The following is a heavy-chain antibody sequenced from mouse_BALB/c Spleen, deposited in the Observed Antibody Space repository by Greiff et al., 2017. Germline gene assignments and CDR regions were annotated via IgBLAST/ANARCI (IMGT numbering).Heavy chain of an antibody. J-gene: IGHJ4*01. CDR1: GDSITSGY. Sequence: EVKVVESGPSLVKPSQTLSLTCSVTGDSITSGYWNWIRKFPGNKLEYMGYISYSGSTYYNPSLKSRISITRDTSKNQYYLQLNSVTTEDTATYYCARLRYGYDGYAMDYWGQGTSVTVSS. D-gene: IGHD2-2*01. CDR2: ISYSGST. V-gene: IGHV3-8*02. CDR3: ARLRYGYDGYAMDY.